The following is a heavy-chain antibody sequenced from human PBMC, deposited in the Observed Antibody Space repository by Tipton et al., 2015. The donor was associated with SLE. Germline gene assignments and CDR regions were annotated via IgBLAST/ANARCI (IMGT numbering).Heavy chain of an antibody. CDR1: GFTFSVYA. Sequence: SLRLSCPASGFTFSVYAMSWVRQAPGKGLEWVSTISGSGAYTYYADSVKGRFTISRDNSKNTLFLQMNSLRAEDMAVYYCAKESHDSTGYYPMNFDYWGQGTLVTVSS. V-gene: IGHV3-23*01. CDR3: AKESHDSTGYYPMNFDY. CDR2: ISGSGAYT. J-gene: IGHJ4*02. D-gene: IGHD3-22*01.